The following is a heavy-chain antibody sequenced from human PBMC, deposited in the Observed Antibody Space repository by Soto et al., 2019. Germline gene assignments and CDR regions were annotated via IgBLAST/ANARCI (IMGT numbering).Heavy chain of an antibody. V-gene: IGHV3-23*01. J-gene: IGHJ4*02. Sequence: GSLSLSCAVSGFSFSSGALSWIRQAPEKGQGWDSAISGSGGSTYYADSVKGRFPMSRDNTKDTLYLHMNSLRAEDTAVYYCAKGTKIYTPRFDYWGQGTLVTVSS. CDR1: GFSFSSGA. CDR2: ISGSGGST. CDR3: AKGTKIYTPRFDY. D-gene: IGHD2-8*01.